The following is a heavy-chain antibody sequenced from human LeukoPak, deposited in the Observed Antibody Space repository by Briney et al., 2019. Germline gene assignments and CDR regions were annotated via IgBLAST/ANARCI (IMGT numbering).Heavy chain of an antibody. D-gene: IGHD5-18*01. CDR1: GFTFSSYA. V-gene: IGHV3-7*01. CDR2: IKQDGSEK. CDR3: ARAKGYRLGTAKSYYYYYMDV. J-gene: IGHJ6*03. Sequence: GGSLRLSCAASGFTFSSYAMSWVRQAPGKGLEWVANIKQDGSEKYYVDSVKGRFTISRDNAKNSLYLQMNSLRAEDTAVYYCARAKGYRLGTAKSYYYYYMDVWGKGTTVTVSS.